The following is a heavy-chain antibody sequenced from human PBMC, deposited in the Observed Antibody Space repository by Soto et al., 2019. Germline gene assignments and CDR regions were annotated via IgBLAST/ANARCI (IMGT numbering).Heavy chain of an antibody. D-gene: IGHD3-22*01. CDR1: GFTFSSNG. CDR3: ARWVGVSMYDNSGKYGS. V-gene: IGHV3-30*03. Sequence: QVQLVESGGGVVQPGRSLRLTCAVSGFTFSSNGMHWFRQAPGKGLEWVALVSYDGSKKYYADSVKGRFTISRDNSENTLYLQMNSLRAEDTAVYYCARWVGVSMYDNSGKYGSWGQGTLVTVSS. J-gene: IGHJ5*02. CDR2: VSYDGSKK.